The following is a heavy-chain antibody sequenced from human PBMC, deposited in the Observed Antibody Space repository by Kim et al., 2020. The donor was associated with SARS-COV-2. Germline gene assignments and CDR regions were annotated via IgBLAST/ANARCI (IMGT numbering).Heavy chain of an antibody. Sequence: GGSLRLSCAASGFTFSGSAMHWVRQASGKGLEWVGRIRSKANSYATAYAASVKGRFTISRDDSKNTAYLQMNSLKTEDTAVYYCTIYYDILTGYYRNYYYYYGMDVWGQGTTVTVSS. CDR3: TIYYDILTGYYRNYYYYYGMDV. J-gene: IGHJ6*02. CDR1: GFTFSGSA. V-gene: IGHV3-73*01. D-gene: IGHD3-9*01. CDR2: IRSKANSYAT.